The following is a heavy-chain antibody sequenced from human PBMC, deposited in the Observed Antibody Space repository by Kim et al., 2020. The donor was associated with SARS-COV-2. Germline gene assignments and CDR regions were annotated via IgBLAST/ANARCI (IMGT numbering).Heavy chain of an antibody. J-gene: IGHJ4*02. D-gene: IGHD6-6*01. CDR3: ARLGIAARPIDY. V-gene: IGHV5-51*01. Sequence: RDSPSVQGQVTISADKSISTAYLQWSSLKASDTAMYYCARLGIAARPIDYWGQGTLVTVSS.